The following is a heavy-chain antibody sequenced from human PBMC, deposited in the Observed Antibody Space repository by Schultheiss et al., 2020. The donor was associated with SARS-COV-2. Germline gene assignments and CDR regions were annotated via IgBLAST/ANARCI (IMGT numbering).Heavy chain of an antibody. D-gene: IGHD2-15*01. Sequence: SVKVSCKASGGTFSSYAISWVRQAPGQGLEWMGGIIPIFGTTNYAQKFQGRVTITADESTSTAYMELSSLRSEDTAVYYCAREVSDIVVVVAATYYFDYWGQGTLVTVSS. V-gene: IGHV1-69*13. CDR3: AREVSDIVVVVAATYYFDY. CDR1: GGTFSSYA. J-gene: IGHJ4*02. CDR2: IIPIFGTT.